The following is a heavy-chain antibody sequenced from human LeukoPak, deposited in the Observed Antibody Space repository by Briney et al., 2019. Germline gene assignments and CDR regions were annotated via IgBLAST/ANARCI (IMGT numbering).Heavy chain of an antibody. V-gene: IGHV4-4*07. CDR3: ARDRYYYGSEDAFDI. J-gene: IGHJ3*02. D-gene: IGHD3-10*01. CDR1: GGSISSYY. CDR2: IYTSGST. Sequence: SETLSLTCSVSGGSISSYYWSWIRQPAGKGLGWIGRIYTSGSTNYNPSLKSRVTMSVDTSKNQFSLKLSAVTAADTAVYYCARDRYYYGSEDAFDIWGQGTMVTVSS.